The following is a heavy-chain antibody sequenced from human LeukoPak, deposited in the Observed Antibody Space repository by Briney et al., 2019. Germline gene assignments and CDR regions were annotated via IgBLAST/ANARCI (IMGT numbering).Heavy chain of an antibody. CDR1: GASMSSFY. Sequence: PSETLSLTCTVSGASMSSFYWSWIRQPPGKGLEWVGYIFHTGRTRYSPSLQGRLTMSIDTSKNQFSLKLSSVAAADKAVYYCSNSAGYDSAGYFLCWSGGTLVSVSS. V-gene: IGHV4-59*01. CDR3: SNSAGYDSAGYFLC. CDR2: IFHTGRT. D-gene: IGHD5-12*01. J-gene: IGHJ1*01.